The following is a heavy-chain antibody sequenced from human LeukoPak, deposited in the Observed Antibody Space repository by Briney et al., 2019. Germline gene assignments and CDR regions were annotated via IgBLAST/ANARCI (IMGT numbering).Heavy chain of an antibody. V-gene: IGHV3-33*01. J-gene: IGHJ4*02. Sequence: GGSLRLSCATSGYTFSDYGVHWVRRPPGMGLEWVAVIWYDGSNKYYADSVKGRFTISRDNSKNTLYLQMNSLRAGDTAVYYCARPRSDWRDFDYWGQATPVTVSS. CDR3: ARPRSDWRDFDY. CDR2: IWYDGSNK. CDR1: GYTFSDYG. D-gene: IGHD6-19*01.